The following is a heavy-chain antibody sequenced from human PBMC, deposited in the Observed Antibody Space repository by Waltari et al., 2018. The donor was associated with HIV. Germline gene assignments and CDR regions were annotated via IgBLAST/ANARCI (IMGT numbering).Heavy chain of an antibody. Sequence: QVQLVQSGAEVKKPGSSVKVSCKASGYTFTSYDINWVRQATGQGLEWMGWMNPNSGKRGYGQQVQVRDSITRDTTISTAYMELSSVAADDTHVYYCATAPGRGYFSSTSCFFDFWGQGPLVTVSS. V-gene: IGHV1-8*01. J-gene: IGHJ4*02. CDR3: ATAPGRGYFSSTSCFFDF. CDR1: GYTFTSYD. D-gene: IGHD2-2*01. CDR2: MNPNSGKR.